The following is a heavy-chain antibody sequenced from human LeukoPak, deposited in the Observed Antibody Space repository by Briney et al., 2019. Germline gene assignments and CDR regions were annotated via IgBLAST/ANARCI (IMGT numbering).Heavy chain of an antibody. CDR2: IIPILGIA. CDR1: GGTFSSFA. Sequence: SVKVSCKASGGTFSSFAISWVRQAPGQGLEWMGRIIPILGIANYAQKFQGRVTITADKSTSTAYMELSSLRSEDTAVYYCARGGGSSSFDYWGQGTLVTVSS. V-gene: IGHV1-69*04. J-gene: IGHJ4*02. D-gene: IGHD6-13*01. CDR3: ARGGGSSSFDY.